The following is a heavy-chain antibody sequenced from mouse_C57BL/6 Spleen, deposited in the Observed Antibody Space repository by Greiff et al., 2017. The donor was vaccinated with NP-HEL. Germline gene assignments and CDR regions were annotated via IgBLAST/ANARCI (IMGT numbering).Heavy chain of an antibody. CDR3: ARGGSLYAMDY. J-gene: IGHJ4*01. D-gene: IGHD1-1*02. V-gene: IGHV1-4*01. Sequence: LQESGAELARPGASVKMSCKASGYTFTSYTMHWVKQRPGQGLEWIGYINPSSGYTKYNQKFKDKATLTADKSSSTAYMQLSSLTSEDSAVYYCARGGSLYAMDYWGQGTSVTVSS. CDR1: GYTFTSYT. CDR2: INPSSGYT.